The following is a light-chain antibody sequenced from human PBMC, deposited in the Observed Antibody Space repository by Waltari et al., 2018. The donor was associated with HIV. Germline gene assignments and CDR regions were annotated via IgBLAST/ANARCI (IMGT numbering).Light chain of an antibody. J-gene: IGLJ3*02. V-gene: IGLV3-19*01. Sequence: SSELTQDPAVSVALGQTVRITCQGDSLRSYYASWYQQKPGQAPVLVIYGKNNRPSGIPDRFSGSRSGNTASLTITGAQAEDEADYYCNSRDSSGTHWVFGGGTKLTVL. CDR3: NSRDSSGTHWV. CDR2: GKN. CDR1: SLRSYY.